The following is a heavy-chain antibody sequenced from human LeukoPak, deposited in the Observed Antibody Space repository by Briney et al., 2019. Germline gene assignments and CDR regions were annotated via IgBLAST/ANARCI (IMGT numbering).Heavy chain of an antibody. CDR3: AAGGSRQRDY. CDR1: GGSISSGGYY. D-gene: IGHD3-10*01. J-gene: IGHJ4*02. Sequence: PSQTLSLTCTVSGGSISSGGYYWSWIRQHPGTGLEWIGYIYYSGSTYYNPPPKSRVTISVDTSKNQFSLKLSSVTAADTAVYYCAAGGSRQRDYWGQGTLVTVSS. V-gene: IGHV4-31*03. CDR2: IYYSGST.